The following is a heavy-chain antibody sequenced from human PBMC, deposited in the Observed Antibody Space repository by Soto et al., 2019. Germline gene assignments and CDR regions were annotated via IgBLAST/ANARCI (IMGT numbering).Heavy chain of an antibody. Sequence: QVQLVESGGGVVQPGRSLRLSCAASGFTFSSYGMHWVRQAPGKGLEWVAVIWYDGSNKYYADSVKGRFTISRDNSKNTLYLQMNSLRAEDTAVYYCARDLDYGDSGRYYYYYGMDVW. CDR3: ARDLDYGDSGRYYYYYGMDV. CDR1: GFTFSSYG. CDR2: IWYDGSNK. J-gene: IGHJ6*01. D-gene: IGHD4-17*01. V-gene: IGHV3-33*01.